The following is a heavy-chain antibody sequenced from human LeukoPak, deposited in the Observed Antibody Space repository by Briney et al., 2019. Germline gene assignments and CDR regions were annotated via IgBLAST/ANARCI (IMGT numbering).Heavy chain of an antibody. J-gene: IGHJ4*02. Sequence: GGSLRLSCAASGFSCSHYYMVWVRQPPGKGLEWVSIISGGSESIFYADSVKGRFTISRDNSKNTLYLQVNSLRAEDTAVYYCANGHSAITRHLEYWGQGTLVTVSS. CDR2: ISGGSESI. CDR3: ANGHSAITRHLEY. CDR1: GFSCSHYY. D-gene: IGHD3-10*01. V-gene: IGHV3-23*01.